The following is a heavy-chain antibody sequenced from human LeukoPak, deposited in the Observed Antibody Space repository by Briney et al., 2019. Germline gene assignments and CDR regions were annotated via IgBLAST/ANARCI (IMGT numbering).Heavy chain of an antibody. CDR2: ISYDGSNK. CDR3: ARGDSYYYDSSGDAGWFDP. CDR1: GFTFNTYA. Sequence: GRSLRLFCAASGFTFNTYAMHWVRQAAGKGLEWVAIISYDGSNKYYADSVKGRFTISRDNAKNSLYLQMNSLRAEDTAVYYCARGDSYYYDSSGDAGWFDPWGQGTLVTVSS. D-gene: IGHD3-22*01. J-gene: IGHJ5*02. V-gene: IGHV3-30-3*01.